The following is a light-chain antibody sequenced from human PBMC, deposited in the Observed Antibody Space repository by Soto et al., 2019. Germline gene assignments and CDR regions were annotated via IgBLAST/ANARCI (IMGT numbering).Light chain of an antibody. V-gene: IGLV1-40*01. CDR2: GDS. CDR1: SSSIGAGYD. J-gene: IGLJ2*01. CDR3: QSYDRSLSGRVV. Sequence: QSVLTQPPSVSGAPGQRVTISCTGGSSSIGAGYDVHWYQHLPGTAPKLLIYGDSNRPSGVPDRFSGSKSGTSASLAITWLQAEDEGDYYCQSYDRSLSGRVVFGGGTKLTVL.